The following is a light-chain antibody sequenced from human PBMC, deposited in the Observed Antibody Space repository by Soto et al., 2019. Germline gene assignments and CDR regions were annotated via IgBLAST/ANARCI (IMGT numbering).Light chain of an antibody. J-gene: IGKJ4*01. CDR3: QQDDNLPLLT. CDR2: HAS. V-gene: IGKV1-33*01. Sequence: DIQMTQSPSSLSASVGDRVTITCQASQDISNFLNWYQQKPGKAPKLLIYHASNLETGVPSRFSGSGSGTDFTFTISSQQPEDIATDHCQQDDNLPLLTFGGGTKVEIK. CDR1: QDISNF.